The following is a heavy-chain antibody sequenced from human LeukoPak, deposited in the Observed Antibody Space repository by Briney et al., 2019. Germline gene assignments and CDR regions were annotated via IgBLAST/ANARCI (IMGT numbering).Heavy chain of an antibody. J-gene: IGHJ3*02. V-gene: IGHV4-30-2*01. Sequence: SQTLSLTCAVSGGSISSGGYSWSWIRQPPGKGLEWIGYIYHSGSTYYNPSLKSRVTISVDRSKNQFSLKLSSVTAADTAVYYCATLPGYCGGDCYRPTDAFDIWGQGTMVTVSS. CDR2: IYHSGST. CDR1: GGSISSGGYS. CDR3: ATLPGYCGGDCYRPTDAFDI. D-gene: IGHD2-21*02.